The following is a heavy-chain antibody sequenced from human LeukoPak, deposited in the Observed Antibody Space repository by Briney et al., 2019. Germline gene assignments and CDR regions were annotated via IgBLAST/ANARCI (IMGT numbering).Heavy chain of an antibody. V-gene: IGHV3-30-3*01. Sequence: GGSLRLSCAASGFTFSSYAMHWVRQAPGKGLEWVAVISYDGSNKYYADSVKGRFTISRDNSKNTLYLQMNSLRAEDTAVYYCARGGRGYSYGIVDYWGQGTLVTVSS. CDR3: ARGGRGYSYGIVDY. CDR1: GFTFSSYA. CDR2: ISYDGSNK. D-gene: IGHD5-18*01. J-gene: IGHJ4*02.